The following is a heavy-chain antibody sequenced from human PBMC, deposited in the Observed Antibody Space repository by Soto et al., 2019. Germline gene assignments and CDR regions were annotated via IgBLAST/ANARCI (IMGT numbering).Heavy chain of an antibody. J-gene: IGHJ4*02. V-gene: IGHV1-18*01. CDR2: ISTYNGNT. CDR1: GYTLTSHG. D-gene: IGHD3-22*01. CDR3: ARGYYDSSGPFDY. Sequence: QVQLVQSGAEVKKPGASVKVSCKASGYTLTSHGISWVRQAPGQGLEWMGWISTYNGNTKYAQKFQERVTMTADTSTNTAHRELRSLRSDDTAMYYCARGYYDSSGPFDYWGQGTLVTVSS.